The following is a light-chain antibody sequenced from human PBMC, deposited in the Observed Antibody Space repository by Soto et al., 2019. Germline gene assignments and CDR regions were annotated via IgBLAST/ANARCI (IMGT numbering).Light chain of an antibody. CDR1: RKIERW. CDR2: DAS. V-gene: IGKV1-5*01. Sequence: DIQMTQSPSTLSASLGDRVTITCRASRKIERWLAWYQQKPGKAPRLLIYDASTLETGVPSRFSGGGSGTEFTLTISSLQPDDNATYYCQHCDTYWAFGQGTKVEVE. J-gene: IGKJ1*01. CDR3: QHCDTYWA.